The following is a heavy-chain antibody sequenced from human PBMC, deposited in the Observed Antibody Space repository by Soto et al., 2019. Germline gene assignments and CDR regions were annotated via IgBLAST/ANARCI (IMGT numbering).Heavy chain of an antibody. D-gene: IGHD2-2*01. CDR2: FYYSENT. J-gene: IGHJ6*02. V-gene: IGHV4-39*01. CDR3: AKLAGYCSGNSCHGDYAMDV. CDR1: GGSISSKSYS. Sequence: SETLSLTCTVSGGSISSKSYSWGWIRQPPGKGLEWIGTFYYSENTYYNKSLKSRVTISVDTSKNQFSLKLSSVTAADTAVYYCAKLAGYCSGNSCHGDYAMDVWGQGTTVTVSS.